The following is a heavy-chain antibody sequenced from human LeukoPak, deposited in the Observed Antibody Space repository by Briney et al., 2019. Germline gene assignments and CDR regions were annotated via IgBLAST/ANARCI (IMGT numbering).Heavy chain of an antibody. CDR1: GLTFSSYA. V-gene: IGHV3-23*01. CDR2: ISGSADNT. D-gene: IGHD1-26*01. J-gene: IGHJ6*02. CDR3: GGAKFYYYGMDV. Sequence: GGSLRLSCAASGLTFSSYAMSWVRQAPGKGLEWVSTISGSADNTHYADSVKGRFTISRDNSKNTLYLQINSLMADDAAVYYCGGAKFYYYGMDVWGQGTTVTVSS.